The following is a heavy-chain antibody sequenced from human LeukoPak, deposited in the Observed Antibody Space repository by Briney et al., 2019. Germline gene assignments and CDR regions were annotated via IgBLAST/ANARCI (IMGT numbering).Heavy chain of an antibody. CDR1: GGTFSSYA. V-gene: IGHV1-69*01. J-gene: IGHJ4*02. D-gene: IGHD3-22*01. Sequence: GASVKVSCKASGGTFSSYAISWVRQAPGQGLEWMGGIIPIFGTANYAQKFQGRVTITADESTSTAYMELSSLRSEDTAVYYCARDPLGHWADSKLFDYWGQGTLVTVSS. CDR3: ARDPLGHWADSKLFDY. CDR2: IIPIFGTA.